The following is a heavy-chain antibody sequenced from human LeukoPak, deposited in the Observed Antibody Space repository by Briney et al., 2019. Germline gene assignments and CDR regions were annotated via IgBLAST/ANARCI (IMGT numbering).Heavy chain of an antibody. CDR2: ISYDGGNQ. Sequence: GGSLRLSCEASGFTFISYGVHWVRQAPGKGLEWVSVISYDGGNQKYADSVKGRFTISRDDSKNTVYLQLNSLRAEDTAVYYCAKDRRMMSAYYGMDVWGQGTTVIVSS. V-gene: IGHV3-30*18. CDR1: GFTFISYG. CDR3: AKDRRMMSAYYGMDV. J-gene: IGHJ6*02. D-gene: IGHD3-16*01.